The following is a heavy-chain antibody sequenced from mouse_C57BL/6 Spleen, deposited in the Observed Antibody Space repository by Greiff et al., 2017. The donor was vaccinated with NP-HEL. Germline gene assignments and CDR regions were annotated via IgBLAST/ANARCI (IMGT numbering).Heavy chain of an antibody. J-gene: IGHJ1*03. CDR1: GYTFTSYW. CDR2: IYPSDSET. Sequence: QVQLQQPGAELVRPGSSVKLSCKASGYTFTSYWMDWVKQRPGQGLEWIGNIYPSDSETHYNQKFKDKATLTVDKSSSTAYMQLSSLTSEDSAVYYCARAVFFYGSSYWYFDVWGTGTTVTGSS. CDR3: ARAVFFYGSSYWYFDV. V-gene: IGHV1-61*01. D-gene: IGHD1-1*01.